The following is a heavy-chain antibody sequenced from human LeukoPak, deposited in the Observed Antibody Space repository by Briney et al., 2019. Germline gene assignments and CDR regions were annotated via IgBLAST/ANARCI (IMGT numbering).Heavy chain of an antibody. Sequence: GSLRLSCAASGFTFSSYSMNWVRQAPGKGLEWVSSISSSSSYIYYADSVKGRFTISRDNAKNSLYLQVNSLRAEDTAVYYCAWINYDILTAGGYWGQGTLVTVSS. D-gene: IGHD3-9*01. CDR1: GFTFSSYS. J-gene: IGHJ4*02. V-gene: IGHV3-21*01. CDR3: AWINYDILTAGGY. CDR2: ISSSSSYI.